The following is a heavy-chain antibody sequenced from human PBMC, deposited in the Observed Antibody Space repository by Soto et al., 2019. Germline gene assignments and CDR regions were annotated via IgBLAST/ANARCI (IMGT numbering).Heavy chain of an antibody. V-gene: IGHV1-24*01. J-gene: IGHJ5*02. CDR3: AKDPLLRYFDPMLFDP. D-gene: IGHD3-9*01. Sequence: ASVKVSCKVSGYTLTELSRHWVRQAPGKGLEWMGGFDPEDGETIYAQKFQGRVTMTEDTSTDTAYMELSSLRSEDTAVYYCAKDPLLRYFDPMLFDPWGQGTLVTVSS. CDR2: FDPEDGET. CDR1: GYTLTELS.